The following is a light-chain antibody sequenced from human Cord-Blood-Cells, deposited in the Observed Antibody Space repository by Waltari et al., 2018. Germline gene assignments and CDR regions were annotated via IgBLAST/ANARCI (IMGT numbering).Light chain of an antibody. CDR1: QGVSNY. CDR3: QKYNSAPLT. J-gene: IGKJ4*01. CDR2: AAS. V-gene: IGKV1-27*01. Sequence: DIQMTQSQSSLSASVGDRVNITCRASQGVSNYLAWYQQKPGKVPKLLIYAASTLQSGVPSRFSGSESGTDFTLTISSLQPEDVATYYCQKYNSAPLTFGGGTKVEIK.